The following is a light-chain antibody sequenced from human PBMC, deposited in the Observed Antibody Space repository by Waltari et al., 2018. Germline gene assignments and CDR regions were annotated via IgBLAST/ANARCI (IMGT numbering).Light chain of an antibody. CDR3: SSYTSSSRGV. V-gene: IGLV2-14*01. CDR2: GVS. CDR1: SSDVGGYNY. Sequence: QSALTQPASVSGSPGQSITISCTGTSSDVGGYNYVSWYQQHPGKAPKLMIYGVSNRPSGVSKRVSGSKAGNTASLTISGLQAEDEADYYCSSYTSSSRGVFGTGTKVTV. J-gene: IGLJ1*01.